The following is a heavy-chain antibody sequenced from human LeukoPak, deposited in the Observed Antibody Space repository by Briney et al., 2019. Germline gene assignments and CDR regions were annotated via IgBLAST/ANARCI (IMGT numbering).Heavy chain of an antibody. CDR1: SASITSSPYF. D-gene: IGHD6-13*01. J-gene: IGHJ2*01. V-gene: IGHV4-39*07. CDR2: ISYSGTT. Sequence: SETLSLTCTVSSASITSSPYFWGWIRQSPGKGLEWIGSISYSGTTYYNPSLKSRVTISVDTSKNQFSLKLSSVTAADTAVYYCARVYYSSSYDYWYFDLWGRGTLVTVSS. CDR3: ARVYYSSSYDYWYFDL.